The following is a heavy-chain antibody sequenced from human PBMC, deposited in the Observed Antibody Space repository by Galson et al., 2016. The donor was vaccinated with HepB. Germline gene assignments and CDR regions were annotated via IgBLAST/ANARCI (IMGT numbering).Heavy chain of an antibody. D-gene: IGHD3-16*01. J-gene: IGHJ6*02. CDR3: ARDLGKYYYYGLDV. CDR2: ISPNSGNT. V-gene: IGHV3-11*06. Sequence: SLRLSCAASGFVFSDYYMIWIRQAPGKGLEWLSYISPNSGNTNYADSVRGRFTSSRDNAKNSLYLQMNNLRAEDTAVYYCARDLGKYYYYGLDVWGQGTTVTVSS. CDR1: GFVFSDYY.